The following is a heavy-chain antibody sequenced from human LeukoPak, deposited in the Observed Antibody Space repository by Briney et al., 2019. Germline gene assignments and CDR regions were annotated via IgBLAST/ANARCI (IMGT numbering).Heavy chain of an antibody. CDR3: AKDSYYYYGMDV. CDR2: ISYDGSNK. J-gene: IGHJ6*02. Sequence: GESLRLSCAASGFTFSSYGMHWVRQAPGKGLEWVAVISYDGSNKYYADSVKGRFTISRDNSKNTLYLQMNSLRAEDTAVYYCAKDSYYYYGMDVWGQGTTVTVSS. V-gene: IGHV3-30*18. CDR1: GFTFSSYG.